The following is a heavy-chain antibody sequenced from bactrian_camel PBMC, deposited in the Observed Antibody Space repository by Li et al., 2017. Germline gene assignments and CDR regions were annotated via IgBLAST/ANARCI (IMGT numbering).Heavy chain of an antibody. Sequence: HVQLVESGGGSVRPGGSLRLSCTSSTDMLSNYCMGFYRQAPGKGREGVAAIYTWDNSTLYADSVKGRFTISHDNAKKTLYLQMNSLKPEDTATYFCAATRGPLLVRLAFEEGRYTSWGQGTQVTVS. CDR1: TDMLSNYC. V-gene: IGHV3S1*01. CDR2: IYTWDNST. J-gene: IGHJ6*01. D-gene: IGHD1*01. CDR3: AATRGPLLVRLAFEEGRYTS.